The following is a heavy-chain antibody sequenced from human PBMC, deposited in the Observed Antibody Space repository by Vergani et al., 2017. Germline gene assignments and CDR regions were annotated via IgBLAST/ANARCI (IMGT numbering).Heavy chain of an antibody. J-gene: IGHJ6*03. D-gene: IGHD3-22*01. CDR2: INHSGST. CDR1: GGSFSGYY. Sequence: QVQLQQWGAGLLKPSETLSLTCAVYGGSFSGYYWSWIRQPPGKGLEWIGEINHSGSTNYNPSLKSRVTISVDTSKNQFSLKLSSVTAADTAVYYCAGGINYYDSSGYYSYYYYYMDVWGKGTTVTVSS. CDR3: AGGINYYDSSGYYSYYYYYMDV. V-gene: IGHV4-34*01.